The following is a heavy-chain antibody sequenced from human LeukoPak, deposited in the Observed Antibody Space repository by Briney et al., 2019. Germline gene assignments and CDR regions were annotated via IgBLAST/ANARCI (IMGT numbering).Heavy chain of an antibody. CDR1: GGSISSGGYY. V-gene: IGHV4-30-2*01. Sequence: SETLSLTCTVSGGSISSGGYYWSWIRQHPGTGLEWIGYIYHSGSTYYNPSLKSRVTISVDRSKNQFSLKLSSVTAADTAVYYCARGSGDLTKLDAFDIWGQGTMVTVSS. D-gene: IGHD4-17*01. J-gene: IGHJ3*02. CDR2: IYHSGST. CDR3: ARGSGDLTKLDAFDI.